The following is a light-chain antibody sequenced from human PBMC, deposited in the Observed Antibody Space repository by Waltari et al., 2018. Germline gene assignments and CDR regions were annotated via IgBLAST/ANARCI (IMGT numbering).Light chain of an antibody. CDR3: QKYGNYWT. CDR1: RSISNL. CDR2: KTS. Sequence: CRARRSISNLMAWDQKQPGEAPKHLIYKTSNLEGAVPSRCSGSGAGTEFTRTISSLQPDDCASYYGQKYGNYWTFGQGTKVEIK. V-gene: IGKV1-5*03. J-gene: IGKJ1*01.